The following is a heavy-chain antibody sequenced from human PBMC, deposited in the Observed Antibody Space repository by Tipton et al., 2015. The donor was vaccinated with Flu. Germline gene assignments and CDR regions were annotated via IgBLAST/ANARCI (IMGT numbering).Heavy chain of an antibody. CDR3: ARRVAGNGGGYLDL. CDR1: GDSISSYY. Sequence: TLSLTCTVSGDSISSYYWSWIRQPPGKGLEWIGYISSSAITNYSPSLRSRVTISVDRSENQLSLTLNSVTAADTAMYYCARRVAGNGGGYLDLWGRGTLVTVSS. CDR2: ISSSAIT. V-gene: IGHV4-4*09. D-gene: IGHD6-19*01. J-gene: IGHJ2*01.